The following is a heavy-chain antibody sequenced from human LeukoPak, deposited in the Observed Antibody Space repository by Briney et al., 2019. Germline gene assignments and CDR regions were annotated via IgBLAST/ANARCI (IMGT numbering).Heavy chain of an antibody. J-gene: IGHJ3*02. CDR3: ARPGSPDYYRHPGAFDI. Sequence: GASVKVSCKASGYTFTSYDINWVRQATGQGLEWMGWMNPNSGNTGYAQKFQGRVTITTDESTSTAYMELSSVRSEDTAVYYCARPGSPDYYRHPGAFDIWGQGTMVTVSS. V-gene: IGHV1-8*01. CDR1: GYTFTSYD. CDR2: MNPNSGNT. D-gene: IGHD3-10*01.